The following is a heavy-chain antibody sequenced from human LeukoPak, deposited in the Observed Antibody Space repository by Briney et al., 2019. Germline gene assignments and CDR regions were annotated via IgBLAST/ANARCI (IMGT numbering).Heavy chain of an antibody. V-gene: IGHV3-23*01. J-gene: IGHJ4*02. CDR3: AKGITMVRGVIFSY. D-gene: IGHD3-10*01. Sequence: GGSLRLSCAASGFTFSSYAMSWVRQAPGKGLEWVAAISGSGGSTYYADSVKGRFTISRDNSKNTLYLQMNSLRAEDTAVYYCAKGITMVRGVIFSYWGQGTLVTVSS. CDR1: GFTFSSYA. CDR2: ISGSGGST.